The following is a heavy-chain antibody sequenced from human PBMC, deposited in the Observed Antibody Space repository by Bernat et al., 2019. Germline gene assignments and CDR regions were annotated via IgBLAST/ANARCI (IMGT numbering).Heavy chain of an antibody. D-gene: IGHD3-22*01. Sequence: QVQLQESGPGLVKPSETLSLTCTVSGGSISSYYWSWIRQPPGKGLEWIGYIYYSGSTNYNPSLKSRVTISVDTSKNQFSLKLNSVTAADTAVYYCARGAYFYDSSSYGTWGQGTLVTVSS. J-gene: IGHJ5*02. CDR1: GGSISSYY. V-gene: IGHV4-59*12. CDR3: ARGAYFYDSSSYGT. CDR2: IYYSGST.